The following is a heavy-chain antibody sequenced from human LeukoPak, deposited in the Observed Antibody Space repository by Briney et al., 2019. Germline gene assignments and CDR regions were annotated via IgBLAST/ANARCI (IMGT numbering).Heavy chain of an antibody. CDR2: ISRDGQTK. Sequence: GKSLRLSCAASGFTFTSHGMHWVRQAPGKGLEWMVVISRDGQTKYYADSVKGRFTISRDNAKNSLYLQMNSLRAEDTAVYYCARGRGGNTYWGQGTLVTVSS. CDR3: ARGRGGNTY. D-gene: IGHD4-23*01. V-gene: IGHV3-30*03. J-gene: IGHJ4*02. CDR1: GFTFTSHG.